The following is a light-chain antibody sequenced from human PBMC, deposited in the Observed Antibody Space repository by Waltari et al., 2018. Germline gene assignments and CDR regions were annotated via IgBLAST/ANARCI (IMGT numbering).Light chain of an antibody. Sequence: QSVLTHPPSLCGTPGQSVTISCSANSSNIGRNTLNWYQRVPGAAPTLLIYTNTQRPSGVPDRFSGSKSGTSASLAISGLQSEDEAEYFCAAWDGNLNGNWVFGGGTKLTVL. CDR1: SSNIGRNT. J-gene: IGLJ3*02. V-gene: IGLV1-44*01. CDR3: AAWDGNLNGNWV. CDR2: TNT.